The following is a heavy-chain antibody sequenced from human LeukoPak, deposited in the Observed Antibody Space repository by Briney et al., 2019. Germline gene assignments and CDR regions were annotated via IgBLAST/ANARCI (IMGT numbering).Heavy chain of an antibody. CDR2: ISRNSDTI. CDR3: AKSYINYGGNSADAFDI. Sequence: PGRSLRLSCAASGFTFDDYAMHWVRQAPGKGLEWVSGISRNSDTIGYADSVKGRFTISRDNAKNSLYLQINSLRIEDMALYYCAKSYINYGGNSADAFDIWGQGTMVTVSS. J-gene: IGHJ3*02. CDR1: GFTFDDYA. V-gene: IGHV3-9*03. D-gene: IGHD4-23*01.